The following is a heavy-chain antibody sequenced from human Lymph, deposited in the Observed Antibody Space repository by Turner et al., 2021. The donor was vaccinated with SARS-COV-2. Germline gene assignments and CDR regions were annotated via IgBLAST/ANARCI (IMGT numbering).Heavy chain of an antibody. CDR3: AKDPGYCSGGSCYSRTYFDF. CDR2: ISGDGGGT. CDR1: GFTFVDYA. V-gene: IGHV3-43*02. Sequence: EVQLVESGGGVVQPGGSLRLSCAASGFTFVDYAMHWVRQAPGKGLGWVSLISGDGGGTYYADSVKGRFTISRDNSKNSLSLQMNSLRAEDTALYYCAKDPGYCSGGSCYSRTYFDFWGQGTLVTVSA. D-gene: IGHD2-15*01. J-gene: IGHJ4*02.